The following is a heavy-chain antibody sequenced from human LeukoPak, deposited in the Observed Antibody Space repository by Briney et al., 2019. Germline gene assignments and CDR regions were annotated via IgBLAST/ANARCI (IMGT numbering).Heavy chain of an antibody. V-gene: IGHV1-3*01. J-gene: IGHJ4*02. CDR2: INAGNGNT. CDR1: GYTFTSYA. D-gene: IGHD2-15*01. Sequence: GASVKVSCKASGYTFTSYAMHWVRRAPGQRLEWMGWINAGNGNTKYSQKFQGRVTITRDTSASTAYMELSSLRSEDTAVYYCARGPYCSGGSCYHFDYWGQGTLVTVSS. CDR3: ARGPYCSGGSCYHFDY.